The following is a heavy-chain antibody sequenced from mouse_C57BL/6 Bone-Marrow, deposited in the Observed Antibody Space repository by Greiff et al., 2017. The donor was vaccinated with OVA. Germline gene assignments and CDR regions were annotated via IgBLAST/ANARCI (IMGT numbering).Heavy chain of an antibody. J-gene: IGHJ1*03. CDR3: ANGFGYYNGGSYNWYFDV. Sequence: VQLQQSGAELVKPGASVKLSCTASGFNIKDYYMHWVKQRTEQGLEWIGRIDPEDGETKYAPKFQGKATITADTSSNTAYRQLSSLTSEDTAVYYCANGFGYYNGGSYNWYFDVWGTGTTVTVSS. CDR2: IDPEDGET. V-gene: IGHV14-2*01. CDR1: GFNIKDYY. D-gene: IGHD1-1*01.